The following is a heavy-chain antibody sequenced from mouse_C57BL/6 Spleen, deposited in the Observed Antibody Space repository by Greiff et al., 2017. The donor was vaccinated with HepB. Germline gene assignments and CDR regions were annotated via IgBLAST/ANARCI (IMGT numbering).Heavy chain of an antibody. J-gene: IGHJ2*01. CDR3: ARTYDGYPFDY. D-gene: IGHD2-3*01. Sequence: DVMLVESGGGLVKPGGSLKLSCAASGFTFSDYGMHWVRQAPEKGLEWVAYISSGSSTIYYADTVKGRFTISRDNAKNTLFLQMTSLRSEDTAMYYCARTYDGYPFDYWGQGTTLTVSS. CDR2: ISSGSSTI. CDR1: GFTFSDYG. V-gene: IGHV5-17*01.